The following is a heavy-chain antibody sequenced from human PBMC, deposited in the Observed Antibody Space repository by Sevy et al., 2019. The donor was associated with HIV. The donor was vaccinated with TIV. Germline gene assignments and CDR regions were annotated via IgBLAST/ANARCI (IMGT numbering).Heavy chain of an antibody. CDR3: ARVPRGLDYYYGMDV. CDR1: GFTVSSNY. Sequence: GESLKISCAASGFTVSSNYMSWVRQAPGKGLEWVSVIYSGGSTYYVDSVKGRFTISRDNSKNTLYLQMNSLRAEDTAVYYCARVPRGLDYYYGMDVWGQGTTVTVSS. V-gene: IGHV3-53*01. J-gene: IGHJ6*02. CDR2: IYSGGST. D-gene: IGHD6-19*01.